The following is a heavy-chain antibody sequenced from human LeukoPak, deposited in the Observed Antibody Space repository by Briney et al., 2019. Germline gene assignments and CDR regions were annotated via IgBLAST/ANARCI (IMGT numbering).Heavy chain of an antibody. CDR3: ARDGRSYYAAFDI. V-gene: IGHV4-34*01. Sequence: SETLSLTCAVYGGSFSGYYWSWIRQPPGKWLEWIGEINHSGSTNYNPSLKSRVTISVDTSKNQFSLKLSSVTAADTAVYYCARDGRSYYAAFDIWGQGTMVTVSS. D-gene: IGHD1-26*01. J-gene: IGHJ3*02. CDR1: GGSFSGYY. CDR2: INHSGST.